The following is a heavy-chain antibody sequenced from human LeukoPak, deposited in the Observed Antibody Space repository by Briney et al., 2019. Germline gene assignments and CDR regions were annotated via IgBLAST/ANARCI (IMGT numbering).Heavy chain of an antibody. Sequence: GGSLRLSCAASGFTFSSYSMNWVRQAPGKGLEWVSSISSSSSYIYYADSVKGRFTISRDNAKNSLYLQMNSLRAEDTAVYYCARDKQWLVRTSRGLFDYWGQGTLVTVSS. CDR2: ISSSSSYI. CDR1: GFTFSSYS. J-gene: IGHJ4*02. D-gene: IGHD6-19*01. V-gene: IGHV3-21*01. CDR3: ARDKQWLVRTSRGLFDY.